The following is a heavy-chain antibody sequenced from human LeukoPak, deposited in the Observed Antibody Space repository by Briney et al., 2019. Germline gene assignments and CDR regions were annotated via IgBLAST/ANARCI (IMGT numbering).Heavy chain of an antibody. J-gene: IGHJ5*02. CDR3: ARVGPNCSSTSSHKYNWFDP. CDR2: IYHSGST. Sequence: SETLSLTCTVSGGSLSSYYWSWIRQPPGKGLEWIGYIYHSGSTYYNPSLKSRVTISVDRSKNQFSLKLSSVTAADTAVYYCARVGPNCSSTSSHKYNWFDPWGQGTLVTVSS. CDR1: GGSLSSYY. V-gene: IGHV4-59*12. D-gene: IGHD2-2*01.